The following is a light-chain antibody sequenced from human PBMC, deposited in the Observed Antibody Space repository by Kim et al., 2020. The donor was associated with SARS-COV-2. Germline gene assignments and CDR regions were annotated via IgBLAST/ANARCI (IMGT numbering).Light chain of an antibody. CDR2: DAS. V-gene: IGKV3-11*01. J-gene: IGKJ4*01. Sequence: ATRERATLSCRARQSVSSYLAWYQQKPGQAPRLLIYDASNRATGIPARFSGSGSGTDFTLTISSLEPEDFAVYYCQQRSNWPPLTFGGGTKVDIK. CDR3: QQRSNWPPLT. CDR1: QSVSSY.